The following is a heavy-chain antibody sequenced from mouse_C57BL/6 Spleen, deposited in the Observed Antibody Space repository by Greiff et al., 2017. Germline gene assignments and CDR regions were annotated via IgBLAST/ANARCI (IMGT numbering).Heavy chain of an antibody. V-gene: IGHV1-61*01. D-gene: IGHD2-10*02. J-gene: IGHJ3*01. Sequence: QVQLQQPGAELVRPGSSVKLSCKASGYTFTSYWMDWVKQRPGQGLEWIGNIYPSDSETHYNQKFKDKATLTVDKSSSTAYMQLSSLTSEDSAVYYGARAYGPWFAYWGQGTLVTVSA. CDR2: IYPSDSET. CDR1: GYTFTSYW. CDR3: ARAYGPWFAY.